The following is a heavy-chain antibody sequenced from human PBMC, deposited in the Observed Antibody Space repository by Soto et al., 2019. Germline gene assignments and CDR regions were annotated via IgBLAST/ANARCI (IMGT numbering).Heavy chain of an antibody. D-gene: IGHD6-13*01. V-gene: IGHV3-48*02. Sequence: PGGSLRLSCAASGFTFSSYSMNWVRQAPGKGLEWLAYISGSGSPISYADSVKGRFTISRDNAKNSLFLQMSSLRDEDTAVYYCARRIAAAGGTYNWFDPWGQGTLVTVSS. CDR1: GFTFSSYS. CDR2: ISGSGSPI. J-gene: IGHJ5*02. CDR3: ARRIAAAGGTYNWFDP.